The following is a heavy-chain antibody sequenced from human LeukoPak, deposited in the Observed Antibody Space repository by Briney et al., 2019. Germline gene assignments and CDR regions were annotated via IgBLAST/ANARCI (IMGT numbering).Heavy chain of an antibody. CDR1: GFTFSSYE. V-gene: IGHV3-48*03. CDR2: ISSSGSTI. D-gene: IGHD2-15*01. CDR3: ARCSGGSCYYGNWFDP. Sequence: GGSLRLSCAASGFTFSSYEMNWVRQAPGKGLEWVSYISSSGSTIYYADSVKGRFTISRDNAKNSLYLQMNSLRAEDTALYYCARCSGGSCYYGNWFDPWGQGTLVTVSS. J-gene: IGHJ5*02.